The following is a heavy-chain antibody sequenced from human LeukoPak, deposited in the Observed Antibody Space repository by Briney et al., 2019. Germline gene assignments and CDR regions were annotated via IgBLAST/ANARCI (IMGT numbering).Heavy chain of an antibody. J-gene: IGHJ4*02. D-gene: IGHD3-22*01. V-gene: IGHV3-49*04. CDR2: IRSKAYGGTT. CDR3: TKAYHYDSSGYYYFFDY. CDR1: GFTFGDYA. Sequence: GGSLRLSCTASGFTFGDYAMSWVRQAPGKGLEWVGFIRSKAYGGTTEYAASVKGRFTISRDDSKSIAYLQMNSLKTEDTAVYYCTKAYHYDSSGYYYFFDYWGQGTLVTVSS.